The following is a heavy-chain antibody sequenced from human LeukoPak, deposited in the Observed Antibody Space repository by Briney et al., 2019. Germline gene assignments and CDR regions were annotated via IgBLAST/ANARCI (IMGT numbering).Heavy chain of an antibody. J-gene: IGHJ4*02. CDR2: ISGSGGST. D-gene: IGHD2-21*02. Sequence: GGSLRLSCAASGFTFSSYAMSWVRQAPGKGLEWVSAISGSGGSTYYADSVKGRFTISRDNSKNTLYLQMNSLRAEDTAVYYCAKDGAQIWGVTAKTFDYWGQGTLVTVSS. V-gene: IGHV3-23*01. CDR3: AKDGAQIWGVTAKTFDY. CDR1: GFTFSSYA.